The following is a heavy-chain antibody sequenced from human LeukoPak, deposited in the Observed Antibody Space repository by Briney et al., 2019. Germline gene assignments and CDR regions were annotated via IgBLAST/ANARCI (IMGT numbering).Heavy chain of an antibody. D-gene: IGHD2-15*01. CDR1: GFTFSNAW. CDR2: IKSETDGGTT. J-gene: IGHJ4*02. CDR3: TTNRPHCSGGSCSDY. Sequence: GGSLRLSCVASGFTFSNAWMSWVRRAPGKGLEWVGRIKSETDGGTTAYAAPVKGRFTISRDDSENTLYLQMNSLKTEDTALYYCTTNRPHCSGGSCSDYWGQGTLVTVSS. V-gene: IGHV3-15*05.